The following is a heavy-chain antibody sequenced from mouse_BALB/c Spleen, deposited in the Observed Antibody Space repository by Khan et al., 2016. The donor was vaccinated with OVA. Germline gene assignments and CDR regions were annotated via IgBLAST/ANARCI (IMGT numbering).Heavy chain of an antibody. CDR1: GFSLTTYG. J-gene: IGHJ3*01. CDR3: ARNSYMYDFTY. V-gene: IGHV2-2*01. Sequence: VQLQESGPGLVLPSQSLSITCTVSGFSLTTYGIHWVRQSPGTGLEWLGVIWSDGTTDFNAAFISRMSISKDNSKSQVFFKVNSLQPDDTAMYYCARNSYMYDFTYWGQGTLVTVSA. CDR2: IWSDGTT. D-gene: IGHD2-14*01.